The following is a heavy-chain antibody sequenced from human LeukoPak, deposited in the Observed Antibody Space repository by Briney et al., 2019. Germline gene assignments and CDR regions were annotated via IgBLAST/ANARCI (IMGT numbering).Heavy chain of an antibody. CDR2: IYSGGST. CDR1: GFTVSSNY. CDR3: ARDTGRLDAFDI. Sequence: GGSLRLSCAASGFTVSSNYMSWVRQAPGKGLEWVSVIYSGGSTYYADSVKGRFTISRDNSKNTLFLQMNSLRAEDSAVYYCARDTGRLDAFDIWGQGTMVTVSS. D-gene: IGHD2-8*02. V-gene: IGHV3-53*05. J-gene: IGHJ3*02.